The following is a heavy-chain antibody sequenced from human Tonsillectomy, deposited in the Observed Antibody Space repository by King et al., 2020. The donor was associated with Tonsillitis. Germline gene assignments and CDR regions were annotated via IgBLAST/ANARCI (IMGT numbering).Heavy chain of an antibody. V-gene: IGHV3-7*01. J-gene: IGHJ4*02. CDR3: VGNWN. CDR2: IKPDGNAK. Sequence: VQLVESGGDLVQPGGSLRLSCTTSGFAFISYNMHWVRQAPGKGLEWVATIKPDGNAKNYVGSVRGRFTISRDNAKTSVYLQMNSLRDEDTAVYYCVGNWNWGQGTLVTVSS. CDR1: GFAFISYN. D-gene: IGHD1-1*01.